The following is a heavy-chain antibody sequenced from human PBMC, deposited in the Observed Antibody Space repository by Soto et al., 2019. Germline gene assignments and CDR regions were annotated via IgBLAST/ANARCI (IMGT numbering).Heavy chain of an antibody. CDR3: ARLAFVTTGDDAFDI. CDR2: ISAYNGNT. J-gene: IGHJ3*02. V-gene: IGHV1-18*04. Sequence: ASVKVSCKASGYTFTSYGISWVRQAPGQGLVWMGWISAYNGNTNYAQKLQGRVTMTTDTSTSTAYMELRSLRSDDTAVYYCARLAFVTTGDDAFDIWRQGTMVTVS. CDR1: GYTFTSYG. D-gene: IGHD4-17*01.